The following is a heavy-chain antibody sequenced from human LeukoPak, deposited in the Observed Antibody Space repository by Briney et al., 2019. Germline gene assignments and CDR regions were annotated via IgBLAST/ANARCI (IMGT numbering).Heavy chain of an antibody. CDR3: AKAYNYYDSSGYASIDY. D-gene: IGHD3-22*01. Sequence: GGSLRLSCAASGFTFSSYAMSWVRQAPGKGLEWVSAISGSGSSTYYADSVKGRFTISRDNSKNTLYLQMNSLRAEDTAVYYCAKAYNYYDSSGYASIDYWGQGTLVTVSS. V-gene: IGHV3-23*01. CDR2: ISGSGSST. CDR1: GFTFSSYA. J-gene: IGHJ4*02.